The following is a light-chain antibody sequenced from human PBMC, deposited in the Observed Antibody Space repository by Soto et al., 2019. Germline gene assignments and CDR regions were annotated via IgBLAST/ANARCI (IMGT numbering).Light chain of an antibody. CDR2: DAS. V-gene: IGKV3-11*01. CDR1: QSVSNY. CDR3: QQRSTWPRT. J-gene: IGKJ2*02. Sequence: EIVLTQSPATLSLSPGEIATLSCRASQSVSNYLAWYQHKRGQAPRLLIYDASNRATGIPARFSGSGSGTDFTLTISSLEPEDFAVYYCQQRSTWPRTFGQGTDLEI.